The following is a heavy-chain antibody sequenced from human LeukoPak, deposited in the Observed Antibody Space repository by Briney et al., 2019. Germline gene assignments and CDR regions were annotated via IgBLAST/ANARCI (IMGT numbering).Heavy chain of an antibody. CDR3: ARGQTITIFGVVIIGHYYFDY. V-gene: IGHV4-34*01. CDR1: GGSFSGYY. D-gene: IGHD3-3*01. J-gene: IGHJ4*02. Sequence: PSETLSLTCAVYGGSFSGYYWSWIRQPPGKGLEWIGEINHSGSTNYNPSLKSRVTISVDTSKNQFSLKLSSVTAADTAVYYCARGQTITIFGVVIIGHYYFDYWGQGTLVTVCS. CDR2: INHSGST.